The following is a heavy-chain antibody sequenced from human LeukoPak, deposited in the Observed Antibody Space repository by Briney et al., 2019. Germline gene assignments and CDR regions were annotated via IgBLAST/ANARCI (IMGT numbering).Heavy chain of an antibody. CDR1: GGSISSSSYY. Sequence: SETLSLTCTVSGGSISSSSYYWGWIRQPPGKGLEWIGSIYYSGSTYYNPSLKSRVTISVDTSKNQFSLKLSSVTAADTAVYYCARGPNYYYDSSGYRFDYWGQGTLVTVSS. V-gene: IGHV4-39*07. J-gene: IGHJ4*02. D-gene: IGHD3-22*01. CDR3: ARGPNYYYDSSGYRFDY. CDR2: IYYSGST.